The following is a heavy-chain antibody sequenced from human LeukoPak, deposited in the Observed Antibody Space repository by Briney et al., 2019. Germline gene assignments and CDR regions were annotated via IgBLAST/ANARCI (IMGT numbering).Heavy chain of an antibody. J-gene: IGHJ5*02. Sequence: ASVKVPCKASGGTFSSYAISWVRQAPGQGLEWMGGIIPIFGTANYAQKFQGRVTITTDESTSTAYMELSSLRSEDTAVYYCARDVGYYYDSSGYYFGYNWFDPWGQGTLVTVSS. CDR2: IIPIFGTA. D-gene: IGHD3-22*01. V-gene: IGHV1-69*05. CDR1: GGTFSSYA. CDR3: ARDVGYYYDSSGYYFGYNWFDP.